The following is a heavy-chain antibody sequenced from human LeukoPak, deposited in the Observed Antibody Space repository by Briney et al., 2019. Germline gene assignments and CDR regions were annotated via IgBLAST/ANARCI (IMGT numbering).Heavy chain of an antibody. J-gene: IGHJ6*03. D-gene: IGHD1-26*01. CDR1: GFTFSSYS. CDR3: ARGWWKLLPRSYYYYMDV. V-gene: IGHV3-21*01. Sequence: GGSLRLSCAASGFTFSSYSMNWVRQAPGKGLEWVSSISSSSSYIYYADSVKGRFTISRDNAKNSLYLQMNSLRAEDTAVYYCARGWWKLLPRSYYYYMDVWGKGTTVTVSS. CDR2: ISSSSSYI.